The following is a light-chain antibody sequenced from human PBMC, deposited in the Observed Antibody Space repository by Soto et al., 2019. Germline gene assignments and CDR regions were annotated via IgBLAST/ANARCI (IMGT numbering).Light chain of an antibody. CDR1: QSVSYN. V-gene: IGKV3D-15*01. CDR2: DAS. J-gene: IGKJ4*01. CDR3: QQYNNWPLT. Sequence: ETVMTQSPATLSVSPGDRATLSCSASQSVSYNLAWYQQKPGQAPRLLIYDASTRATGIPARFSGSASGTESTLTISSLLSEDFAVYYCQQYNNWPLTFGGGTKVDIK.